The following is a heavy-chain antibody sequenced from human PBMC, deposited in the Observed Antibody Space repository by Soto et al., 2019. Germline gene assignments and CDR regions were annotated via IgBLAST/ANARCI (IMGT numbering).Heavy chain of an antibody. CDR2: IFWNDDK. CDR1: GFSLRPSGVG. CDR3: AYRRRVVISDTTHWYFDL. Sequence: QITLKESGPTLVKPTQTLTLTCSFSGFSLRPSGVGVGWIRQPPGKALEWLALIFWNDDKRYSPSLKSRLTITKDTSKNQVVLTMTNMDPVDTATYYCAYRRRVVISDTTHWYFDLWGRGTLVTVSS. D-gene: IGHD3-3*01. V-gene: IGHV2-5*01. J-gene: IGHJ2*01.